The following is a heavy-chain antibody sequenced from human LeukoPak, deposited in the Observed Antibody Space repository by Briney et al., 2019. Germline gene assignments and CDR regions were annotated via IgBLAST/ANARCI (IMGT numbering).Heavy chain of an antibody. CDR3: ARVEQWLVYY. D-gene: IGHD6-19*01. CDR1: GGSISSSSYY. Sequence: SETLSLTCTVSGGSISSSSYYWGWIRQPPGKGLEWIGSIYYSGSTYYNPSLKSRVTISVDTSKNQFSLKLSSVTAADTAVYYCARVEQWLVYYWGQGTLVTVSS. CDR2: IYYSGST. J-gene: IGHJ4*02. V-gene: IGHV4-39*07.